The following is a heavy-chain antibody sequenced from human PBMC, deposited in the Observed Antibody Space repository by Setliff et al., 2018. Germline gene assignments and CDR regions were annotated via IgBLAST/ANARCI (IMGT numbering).Heavy chain of an antibody. V-gene: IGHV2-5*02. CDR2: IYWDDYK. Sequence: PGSTPANPIQTPTLTCTFSGFSLSTSGVGVGWIRQPPGKALEWLALIYWDDYKRYSPSLKSRLTITKDTSKNQVVLTMTNIDPVDTATYCGAHVPRVLDILTGPDYWGQGTLVTVSS. D-gene: IGHD3-9*01. CDR1: GFSLSTSGVG. CDR3: AHVPRVLDILTGPDY. J-gene: IGHJ4*02.